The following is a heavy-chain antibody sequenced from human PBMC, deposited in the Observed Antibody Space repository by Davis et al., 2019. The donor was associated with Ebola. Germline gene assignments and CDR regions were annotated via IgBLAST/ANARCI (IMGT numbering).Heavy chain of an antibody. CDR3: AKERDGYNDDY. CDR1: GFTFSSYA. D-gene: IGHD5-24*01. Sequence: PGGSLRLSCAASGFTFSSYAMHWVRQAPGKGLEWVAVISYDGSNKYYADSVKGRFTISRDNSKNTLYLQMNSLRAEDTAVYYCAKERDGYNDDYWGQGTLVTVSS. CDR2: ISYDGSNK. V-gene: IGHV3-30-3*01. J-gene: IGHJ4*02.